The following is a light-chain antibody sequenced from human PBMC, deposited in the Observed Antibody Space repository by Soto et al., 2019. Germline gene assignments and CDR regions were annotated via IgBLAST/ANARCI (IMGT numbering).Light chain of an antibody. J-gene: IGKJ2*01. CDR3: QQRSNWPPYT. Sequence: DIVLTQSPATLSLSPGDRATLSCRASQSVSSYLAWYQQKPGQAPRLLIYAASNRATGIAARFSGSGSGTDFTLTIISLEPEDFAVYYCQQRSNWPPYTFGQGTKLEIK. CDR2: AAS. CDR1: QSVSSY. V-gene: IGKV3-11*01.